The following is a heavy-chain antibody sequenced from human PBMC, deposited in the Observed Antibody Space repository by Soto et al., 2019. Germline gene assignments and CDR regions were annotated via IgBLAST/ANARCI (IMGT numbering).Heavy chain of an antibody. CDR2: IYYSGST. Sequence: LSLTCTVSGGSISGGGYYWSWIRQHQGKGLEWIGYIYYSGSTHYSPSLKSRVSITVDTSKNQFSLNLASVSAEDTAVYYCARTSLTIFGPSNNYHGIGVWGLGTTVTVSS. V-gene: IGHV4-30-4*08. CDR3: ARTSLTIFGPSNNYHGIGV. D-gene: IGHD3-3*01. CDR1: GGSISGGGYY. J-gene: IGHJ6*02.